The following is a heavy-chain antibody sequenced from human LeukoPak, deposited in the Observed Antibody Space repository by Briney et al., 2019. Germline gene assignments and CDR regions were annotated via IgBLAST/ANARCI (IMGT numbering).Heavy chain of an antibody. CDR3: EGRRMSFGVDY. J-gene: IGHJ4*02. CDR2: INSDGSST. Sequence: GGSLRLSCAASGFTFSSYWMHWVRQPPGKGLVWVSRINSDGSSTSYADSVKGRFTISRDNAKNTLYLQMNSLRAEDTAVYYCEGRRMSFGVDYWGQGTLVTVSS. CDR1: GFTFSSYW. V-gene: IGHV3-74*01. D-gene: IGHD1-26*01.